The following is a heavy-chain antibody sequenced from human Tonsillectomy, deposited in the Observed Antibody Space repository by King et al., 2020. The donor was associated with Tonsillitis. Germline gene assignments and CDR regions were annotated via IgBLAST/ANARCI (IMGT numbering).Heavy chain of an antibody. Sequence: GMHWVRKAQGKGLEWVAVISYDGSETYYADSVKGRFTISIDSSKKALFLQMNMLRAEDTSVYYCAKDGGDSVIFGVVSMQRVMEVWGQGTTVTVS. CDR3: AKDGGDSVIFGVVSMQRVMEV. CDR2: ISYDGSET. J-gene: IGHJ6*02. V-gene: IGHV3-30*18. D-gene: IGHD3-3*01. CDR1: G.